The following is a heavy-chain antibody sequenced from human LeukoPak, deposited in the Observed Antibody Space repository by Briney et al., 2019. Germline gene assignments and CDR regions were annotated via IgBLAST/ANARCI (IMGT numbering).Heavy chain of an antibody. V-gene: IGHV3-30*18. CDR3: AKEAAARPDV. D-gene: IGHD6-6*01. CDR1: GFTFSSYG. CDR2: ISYDGSNK. Sequence: GGSLRLSCAASGFTFSSYGMHWVRQAPGKGLEWVAVISYDGSNKYYADSVKGRFTISRDNSKNTLYLQMNSLRAEDTAVYYCAKEAAARPDVWGKGTTVTVSS. J-gene: IGHJ6*04.